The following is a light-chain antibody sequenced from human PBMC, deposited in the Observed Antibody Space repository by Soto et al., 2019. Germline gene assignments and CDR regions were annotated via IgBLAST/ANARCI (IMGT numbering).Light chain of an antibody. CDR1: SSDVGGYNY. J-gene: IGLJ2*01. CDR2: EVS. Sequence: QSALTQPASVSGSPGQSITISCTGTSSDVGGYNYVSWYQQHPGKAPKLMIYEVSNRPSGVSNRFSGSKSGNTASLTISGLQAEDEADYYCSSYTSSLTSFGGGTKVTVL. V-gene: IGLV2-14*01. CDR3: SSYTSSLTS.